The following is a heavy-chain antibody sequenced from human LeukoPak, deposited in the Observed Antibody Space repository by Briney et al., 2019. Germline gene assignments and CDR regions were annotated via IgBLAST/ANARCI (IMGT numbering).Heavy chain of an antibody. CDR1: GFTFSSYE. V-gene: IGHV3-48*03. D-gene: IGHD3-10*01. J-gene: IGHJ4*02. CDR2: TSSSGTTI. CDR3: ASSYGSGSYYPDY. Sequence: AGGSLRLSCGASGFTFSSYEMNWVRQAPGKGLEWVSYTSSSGTTIYYADSVKGRFTISRDNSKNTLYLQMNSLRAEDTAVYYCASSYGSGSYYPDYWGQGTLVTVSS.